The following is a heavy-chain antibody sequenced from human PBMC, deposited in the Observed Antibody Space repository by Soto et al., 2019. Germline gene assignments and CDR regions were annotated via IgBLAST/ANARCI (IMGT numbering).Heavy chain of an antibody. CDR2: VIPILGAS. V-gene: IGHV1-69*08. CDR3: ARSRGSYYAPFDS. Sequence: QVQLVQSGAEVKKPGSSVKVSCKASADTFTGYTVTWVRQAPGQRLEWVGRVIPILGASNFAQKFQGRVTISADKSSDTAYMLLNGLTPEDTAVYYCARSRGSYYAPFDSWGQGTLVTVSS. CDR1: ADTFTGYT. J-gene: IGHJ4*02. D-gene: IGHD3-10*01.